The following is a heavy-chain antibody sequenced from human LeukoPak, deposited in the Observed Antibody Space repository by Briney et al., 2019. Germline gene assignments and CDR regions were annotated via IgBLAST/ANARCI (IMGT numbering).Heavy chain of an antibody. CDR1: GGSISSDY. D-gene: IGHD5-18*01. Sequence: SETLSLTCTVYGGSISSDYWSWIRQPPGKGLEWIGYIYYSGDTNYNPSLKSRVTISVDTSKNQFSLKLSSVTAADTAVYYCARSGYSYGLVDYWGQGTLVTVPS. V-gene: IGHV4-59*01. CDR2: IYYSGDT. J-gene: IGHJ4*02. CDR3: ARSGYSYGLVDY.